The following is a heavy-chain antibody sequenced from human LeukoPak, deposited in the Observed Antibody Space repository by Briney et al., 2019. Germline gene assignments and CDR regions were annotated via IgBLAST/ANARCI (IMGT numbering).Heavy chain of an antibody. CDR3: ARSRYFDWPFYYYYMDV. J-gene: IGHJ6*03. CDR2: INPNSGGT. Sequence: ASVTVSCTASGYTFTGYYMHWVRQAPGQGLEWMGWINPNSGGTNYAQKFQGRVTMTRDTSISTAYMELSRLRSDDTAVYYCARSRYFDWPFYYYYMDVWGKGTTVTVSS. CDR1: GYTFTGYY. V-gene: IGHV1-2*02. D-gene: IGHD3-9*01.